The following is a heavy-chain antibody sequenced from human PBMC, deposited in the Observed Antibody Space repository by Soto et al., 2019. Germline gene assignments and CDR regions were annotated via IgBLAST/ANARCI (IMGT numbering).Heavy chain of an antibody. V-gene: IGHV1-46*03. CDR1: GYTFTSYY. CDR2: INPSGGST. D-gene: IGHD2-15*01. CDR3: ARGGLQDIVVVVAATDEYFQH. Sequence: ASVKVSCKASGYTFTSYYMHWVRQAPGQGLEWMGIINPSGGSTSYAQKFQGRVTMTRDTSTSTVYMELSSLRSEDTAVYYCARGGLQDIVVVVAATDEYFQHWGQGTLVTVSS. J-gene: IGHJ1*01.